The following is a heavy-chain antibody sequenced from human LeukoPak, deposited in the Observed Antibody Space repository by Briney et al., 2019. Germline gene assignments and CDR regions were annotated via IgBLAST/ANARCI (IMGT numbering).Heavy chain of an antibody. CDR1: GFTFSSHA. J-gene: IGHJ6*02. Sequence: PGGSLRLSCAASGFTFSSHAMSWVRQAPGKGLEWVSAISAGGGSTYYADSVKGRFTISRDNSKNTLYLQMNSLRAEDTAVYYCAKDPIAAGQYYYYGMDVWGQGTTVTVSS. V-gene: IGHV3-23*01. D-gene: IGHD6-25*01. CDR3: AKDPIAAGQYYYYGMDV. CDR2: ISAGGGST.